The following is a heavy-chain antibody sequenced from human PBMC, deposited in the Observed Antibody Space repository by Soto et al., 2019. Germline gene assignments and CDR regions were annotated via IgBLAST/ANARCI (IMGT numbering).Heavy chain of an antibody. CDR2: IYYSGST. CDR1: CGSISSGGYY. Sequence: SETLSLTCTVSCGSISSGGYYWSWIRQHPGKGLEWIGYIYYSGSTYYNPSLKSRVTISVDTSKNQFSLKLSSVTAADTAVYYCAREPYSSSWYWFDPWGQGTLVTVSS. CDR3: AREPYSSSWYWFDP. J-gene: IGHJ5*02. V-gene: IGHV4-31*03. D-gene: IGHD6-13*01.